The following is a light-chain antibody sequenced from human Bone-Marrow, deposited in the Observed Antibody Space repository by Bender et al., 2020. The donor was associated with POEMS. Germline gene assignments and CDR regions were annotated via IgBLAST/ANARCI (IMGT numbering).Light chain of an antibody. CDR3: CSYTVSSTHWV. Sequence: QSVLTQPASVSGSPGQSITISCTGTSSNIVSYSYNLVSWYQQHPGKAPKVMIYDVSNRPSGVSNRFSGSKSGNTASLTISGLQAEDEADYYCCSYTVSSTHWVFGGGTKLTVL. V-gene: IGLV2-14*02. CDR2: DVS. J-gene: IGLJ3*02. CDR1: SSNIVSYSYNL.